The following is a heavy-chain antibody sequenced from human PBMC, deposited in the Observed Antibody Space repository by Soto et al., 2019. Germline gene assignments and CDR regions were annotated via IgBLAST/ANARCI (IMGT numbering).Heavy chain of an antibody. CDR1: GGSFSGYY. Sequence: PSEPLSLTCAVYGGSFSGYYWSWIRQPPGKGLEWIGEINHSGSTYYNPSLKSRVTISVDTSKNRFSLKLSSVTAADTAVYYCARHRHDFWSGYLNWFDPWGQGTLVTVSS. CDR3: ARHRHDFWSGYLNWFDP. D-gene: IGHD3-3*01. CDR2: INHSGST. V-gene: IGHV4-34*01. J-gene: IGHJ5*02.